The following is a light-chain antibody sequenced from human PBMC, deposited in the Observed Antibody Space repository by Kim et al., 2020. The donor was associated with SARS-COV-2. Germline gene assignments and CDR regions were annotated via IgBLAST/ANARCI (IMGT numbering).Light chain of an antibody. J-gene: IGLJ2*01. V-gene: IGLV3-21*04. CDR3: QVWDSGSVHPVV. CDR2: YDT. CDR1: NIGSRG. Sequence: PGQTASITCGGTNIGSRGVHWYQQKPGQAPMVVISYDTARPSGIPERFSGSNSGNTATLTISRVEAGDEADYYCQVWDSGSVHPVVFGGGTKLTVL.